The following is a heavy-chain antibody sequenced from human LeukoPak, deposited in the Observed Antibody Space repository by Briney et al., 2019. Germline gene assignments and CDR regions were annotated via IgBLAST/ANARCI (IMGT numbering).Heavy chain of an antibody. CDR2: IYHSGST. CDR3: ATVNYYYGSGSYSALYYFDY. D-gene: IGHD3-10*01. CDR1: GGSISSSNW. Sequence: SETLSLTCAVSGGSISSSNWWSWVRQPPGKGLEWIGEIYHSGSTNYNPSLKSRVTISVDKSKNQFSLKLSSVTAADTAVYYCATVNYYYGSGSYSALYYFDYWGQGTLVTVSS. J-gene: IGHJ4*02. V-gene: IGHV4-4*02.